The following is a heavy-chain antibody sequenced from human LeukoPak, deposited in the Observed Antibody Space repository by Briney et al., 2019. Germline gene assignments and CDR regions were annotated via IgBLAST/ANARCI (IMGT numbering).Heavy chain of an antibody. CDR2: IYYSGST. CDR3: ARVLSLYYYYLDV. Sequence: SETPSLTYTVSGGSISSYYWSWIRQPPGKGLEWIGHIYYSGSTNYNPSLKSRVTISVDTSKNQFSLKLSSVTAADTAVYYCARVLSLYYYYLDVWGKGTTVTVSS. CDR1: GGSISSYY. J-gene: IGHJ6*03. V-gene: IGHV4-59*01. D-gene: IGHD2-15*01.